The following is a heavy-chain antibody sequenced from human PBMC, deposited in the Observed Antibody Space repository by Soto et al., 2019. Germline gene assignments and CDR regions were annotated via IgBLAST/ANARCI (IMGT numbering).Heavy chain of an antibody. J-gene: IGHJ4*02. CDR2: INHSGST. V-gene: IGHV4-34*01. CDR1: GGSFSGYY. CDR3: ARRIVVVVAATPDFDY. D-gene: IGHD2-15*01. Sequence: SETLSLTCAVYGGSFSGYYWSWIRQPPGKGLEWIGEINHSGSTNYNPSLKSRVTISVDTSKNQFSLKLSSVTAADTAVYYCARRIVVVVAATPDFDYWGQGTLVTVSS.